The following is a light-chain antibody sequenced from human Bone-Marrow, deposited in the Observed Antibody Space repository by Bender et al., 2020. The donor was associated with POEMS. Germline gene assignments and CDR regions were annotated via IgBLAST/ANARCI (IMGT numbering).Light chain of an antibody. J-gene: IGLJ1*01. V-gene: IGLV2-14*03. Sequence: QSALTQPASVSGSPGQSITISCTGSSSDVGGYNYVSWYQQHPGKAPKLIIFDVSLRPSGGSNRFSGSKSGNTASLTISGLQAEDEADYYCCSYTTSSTFVFGTGTKVTVL. CDR3: CSYTTSSTFV. CDR2: DVS. CDR1: SSDVGGYNY.